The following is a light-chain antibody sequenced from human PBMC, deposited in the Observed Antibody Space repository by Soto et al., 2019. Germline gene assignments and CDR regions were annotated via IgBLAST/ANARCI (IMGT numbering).Light chain of an antibody. V-gene: IGLV2-18*02. CDR1: SSDIGSYNQ. J-gene: IGLJ3*02. CDR3: CASADDFAWV. Sequence: QSALTQPPSVSGSPGQTVIITCTGTSSDIGSYNQVSWYQQPPGTAPKLIIYEVSSRPSGVPDRFSGSKSANTSSLTISGLQAEDEADYYCCASADDFAWVFGGGTKLTVL. CDR2: EVS.